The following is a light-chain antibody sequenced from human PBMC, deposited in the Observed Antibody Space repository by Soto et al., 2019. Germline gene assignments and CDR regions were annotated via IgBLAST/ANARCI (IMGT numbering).Light chain of an antibody. V-gene: IGKV3-11*01. CDR3: QQRSDWPPT. CDR1: ESVNRY. Sequence: TQSPATLSLSLRGRDTLSCRARESVNRYFAWYQQNSGQPPSRLIYDASTRAAAIPARLSGSGSGTDFSLPISSLEPEDVAVYYCQQRSDWPPTFGGGTKVEIK. J-gene: IGKJ4*02. CDR2: DAS.